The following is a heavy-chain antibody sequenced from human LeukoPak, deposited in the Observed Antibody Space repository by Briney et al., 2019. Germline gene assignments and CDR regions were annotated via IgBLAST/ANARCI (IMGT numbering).Heavy chain of an antibody. CDR2: INSDGSST. D-gene: IGHD3-3*01. V-gene: IGHV3-74*01. CDR1: GFTFSSYW. Sequence: GGSLRLSCAASGFTFSSYWMHWVRQAPGKGLVWVSRINSDGSSTSYADSVKGRFTISRDNAKNTLYLQMNSLRAEDTAVYYCARGEYYDFWSGYSGYYYYGMDVWAKGPRSPSP. J-gene: IGHJ6*02. CDR3: ARGEYYDFWSGYSGYYYYGMDV.